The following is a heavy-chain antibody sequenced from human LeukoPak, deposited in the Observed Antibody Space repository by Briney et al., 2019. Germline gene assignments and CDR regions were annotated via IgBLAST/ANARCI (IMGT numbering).Heavy chain of an antibody. CDR3: ARERGYCSSTSCYLTADY. V-gene: IGHV3-11*04. Sequence: GGSLRLSCAASGSTFSDYYMSWIRQAPGKGLEWVSYISSSGSTIYYADSVKGRFTISRDNAKNSLYLQMNSLRAEDTAVSYCARERGYCSSTSCYLTADYWGQGTLVTVSS. CDR2: ISSSGSTI. D-gene: IGHD2-2*01. J-gene: IGHJ4*02. CDR1: GSTFSDYY.